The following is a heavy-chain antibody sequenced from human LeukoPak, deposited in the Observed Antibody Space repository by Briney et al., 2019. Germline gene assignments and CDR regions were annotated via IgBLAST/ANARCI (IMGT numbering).Heavy chain of an antibody. Sequence: GESLKISCKGSGYSFTSYWISWVRQMPGKGLEWMGRIDPSDSYTNYSPSFQGHVTISADKSISTAYLQWSSLKALDTAMYYCASPYGGYFDYWGQGTLVTVSS. V-gene: IGHV5-10-1*01. CDR3: ASPYGGYFDY. CDR1: GYSFTSYW. J-gene: IGHJ4*02. CDR2: IDPSDSYT. D-gene: IGHD4/OR15-4a*01.